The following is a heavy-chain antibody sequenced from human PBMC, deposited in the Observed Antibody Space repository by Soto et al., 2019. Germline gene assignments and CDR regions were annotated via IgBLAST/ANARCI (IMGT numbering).Heavy chain of an antibody. CDR3: ARGGSLYWYFDL. Sequence: QVQLVQSGAEVKKPGASVKVSCKASGYTFTSYAMHWVRQAPGQRLEWMGWINAGNGNTKYSQKYQGRVTITRDTSASTAYRELSSLRSEDTAVYYCARGGSLYWYFDLGGRGTLVTVSS. J-gene: IGHJ2*01. CDR2: INAGNGNT. V-gene: IGHV1-3*01. CDR1: GYTFTSYA. D-gene: IGHD1-26*01.